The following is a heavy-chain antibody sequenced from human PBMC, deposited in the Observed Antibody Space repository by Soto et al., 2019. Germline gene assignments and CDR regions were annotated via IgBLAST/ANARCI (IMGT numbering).Heavy chain of an antibody. Sequence: QVQLVQSGAEVKKPGSSVKVSCKASGGTFSSYAISWVRQAPGQGLEWMGGIIPIFGTANYAQKFQGRVTITADESTSTAYMELSSLRSEDTAVYYCARSSGGYIRVHYYYGMGVWCQGTTVTVSS. CDR2: IIPIFGTA. V-gene: IGHV1-69*01. D-gene: IGHD1-26*01. CDR1: GGTFSSYA. J-gene: IGHJ6*02. CDR3: ARSSGGYIRVHYYYGMGV.